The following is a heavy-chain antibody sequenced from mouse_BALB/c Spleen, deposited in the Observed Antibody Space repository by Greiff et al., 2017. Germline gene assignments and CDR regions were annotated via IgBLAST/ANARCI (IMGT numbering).Heavy chain of an antibody. Sequence: EVQRVESGGGLVKLGGSLKLSCAASGFTFSSYYMSWVRQTPEKRLELVAAINSNGGSTYYPDTVKGRFTISRDNAKNTLYLQMSSLKSEDTALYYCARGYGNYPYYFDYWGQGTTLTVSS. J-gene: IGHJ2*01. V-gene: IGHV5-6-2*01. CDR2: INSNGGST. CDR1: GFTFSSYY. CDR3: ARGYGNYPYYFDY. D-gene: IGHD2-1*01.